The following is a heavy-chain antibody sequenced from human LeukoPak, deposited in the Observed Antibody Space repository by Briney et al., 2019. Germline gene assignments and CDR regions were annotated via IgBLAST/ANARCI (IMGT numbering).Heavy chain of an antibody. J-gene: IGHJ6*04. CDR1: GFTVNTNY. D-gene: IGHD1-26*01. Sequence: GGSLRLSYAASGFTVNTNYMSWVRQAPGKGLEWVSIMHSVGTTYYADSVKGRFTFSRDNSKNTLYLQMNNLRAEDMAVYYCARDGSSGRGYYYYYGMDVWGEGTTVTVSS. CDR2: MHSVGTT. V-gene: IGHV3-53*01. CDR3: ARDGSSGRGYYYYYGMDV.